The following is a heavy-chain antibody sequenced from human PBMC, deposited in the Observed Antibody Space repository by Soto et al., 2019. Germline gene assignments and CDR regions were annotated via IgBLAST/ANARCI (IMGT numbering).Heavy chain of an antibody. V-gene: IGHV3-23*01. CDR3: AKDGEYCSGGSCYWNRGSGLNNWFDP. J-gene: IGHJ5*02. CDR1: GFTFSSYA. D-gene: IGHD2-15*01. CDR2: ISGSGGST. Sequence: EVQLLESGGGLVQPGGSLRLSCAASGFTFSSYAMSWVRQAPGKGLEWVSAISGSGGSTYYADSVKGRFTISRDNSKNTLDLQMNSLRAEDTAVYYCAKDGEYCSGGSCYWNRGSGLNNWFDPWGQGTLVTVSS.